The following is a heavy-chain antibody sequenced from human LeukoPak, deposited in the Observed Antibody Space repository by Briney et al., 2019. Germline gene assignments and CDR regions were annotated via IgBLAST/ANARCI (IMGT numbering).Heavy chain of an antibody. CDR3: AREWVYVPSGSEDYYYYYGMDV. CDR2: ISYDGSNK. V-gene: IGHV3-30*03. CDR1: GFTFSSYG. D-gene: IGHD6-13*01. Sequence: GGSLRLSCAASGFTFSSYGMHWVRQAPGKGLEWVAVISYDGSNKYYADSVKGRFTISRDNSKNTLYLQMNSLRVEDTAVYYCAREWVYVPSGSEDYYYYYGMDVWGQGTTVTVSS. J-gene: IGHJ6*02.